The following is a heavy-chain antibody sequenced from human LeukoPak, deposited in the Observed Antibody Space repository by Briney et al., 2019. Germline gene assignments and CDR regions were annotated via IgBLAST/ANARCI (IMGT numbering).Heavy chain of an antibody. CDR2: ITNDGSST. Sequence: GGSLRLSCAASGLTFSSHWMHWVRQAPGKGLVWVSRITNDGSSTTYADSVKGRFTISRDNAKNMLYLQANSLRAEDTAVYYCARDSSSWADYWGQGTLVTVSS. J-gene: IGHJ4*02. V-gene: IGHV3-74*01. D-gene: IGHD6-13*01. CDR1: GLTFSSHW. CDR3: ARDSSSWADY.